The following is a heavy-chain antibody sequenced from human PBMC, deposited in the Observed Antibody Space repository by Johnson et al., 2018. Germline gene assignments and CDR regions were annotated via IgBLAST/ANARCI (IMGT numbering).Heavy chain of an antibody. V-gene: IGHV3-49*05. CDR1: GFTYGDYA. J-gene: IGHJ6*02. Sequence: VQLVESGGALVKPGRTLRLSCTASGFTYGDYAMSGFRQGPGQGRERVGFISSRALWGPVKSDASVKGRVTIHRDASKSIAYLQMNSLKTEDTAVYYGTIAGGCGGDCYSRLPYYYYGMDVWGQGTTVTVSS. D-gene: IGHD2-21*02. CDR2: ISSRALWGPV. CDR3: TIAGGCGGDCYSRLPYYYYGMDV.